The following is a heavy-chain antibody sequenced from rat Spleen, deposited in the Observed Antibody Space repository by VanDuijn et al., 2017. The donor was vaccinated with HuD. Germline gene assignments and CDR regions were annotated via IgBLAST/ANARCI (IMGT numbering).Heavy chain of an antibody. V-gene: IGHV2-1*01. CDR1: GFSLTINS. CDR2: IWGDGST. CDR3: TREGHTMDRATYWFAY. J-gene: IGHJ3*01. Sequence: QVQLKESGPGLVQPSQTLSLTCTVSGFSLTINSVHWLRQPPGKGLEWMGGIWGDGSTSYNSVLKSRLSISRDTSKSQVFLKIYSLQTEDTAIYFCTREGHTMDRATYWFAYWGQGTLVTVSS. D-gene: IGHD1-9*01.